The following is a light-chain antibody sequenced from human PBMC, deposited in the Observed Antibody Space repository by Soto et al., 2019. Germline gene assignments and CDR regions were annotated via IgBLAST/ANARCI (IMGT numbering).Light chain of an antibody. CDR3: QSYDSSLSGVV. CDR2: GTS. CDR1: SSNIGAGYD. V-gene: IGLV1-40*01. Sequence: QSVLTQPPSVSGAPGQRVTISCTRSSSNIGAGYDVHWYQQFPGTAPKLLIYGTSNRPSGVPDRFSGSKSGTSASLAITGLQAEDEADYYCQSYDSSLSGVVFGGGTQLTVL. J-gene: IGLJ2*01.